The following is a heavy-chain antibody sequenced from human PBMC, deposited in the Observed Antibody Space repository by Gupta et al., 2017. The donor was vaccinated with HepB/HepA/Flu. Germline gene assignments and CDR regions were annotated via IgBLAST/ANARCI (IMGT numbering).Heavy chain of an antibody. CDR3: ARNPGASEWS. CDR1: GFTVHNNY. J-gene: IGHJ5*02. CDR2: IYSNGRT. V-gene: IGHV3-66*01. Sequence: EVRLVESGGALVQPGGSLRLSCVASGFTVHNNYMGWVRQAPGKGLDWVSVIYSNGRTYFADSVKGRVSVSRDSSKNKMFLQMNSLRAADTATYYCARNPGASEWSWGQGTLVSVSS. D-gene: IGHD3-3*01.